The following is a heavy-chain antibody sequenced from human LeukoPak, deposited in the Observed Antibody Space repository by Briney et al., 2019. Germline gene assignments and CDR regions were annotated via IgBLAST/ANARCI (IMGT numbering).Heavy chain of an antibody. D-gene: IGHD3-22*01. J-gene: IGHJ1*01. CDR3: AREQGYYDSSGRKIEYFQH. V-gene: IGHV3-48*03. Sequence: GGSLRLSCAASGFTFSSYEMNWVRQAPGKGLEWVSYIDSSGSSIHYTDSVKGRFTISRDNVKNSLYLQMNSLRAEDTAVYYCAREQGYYDSSGRKIEYFQHWGQGTLVTVSS. CDR1: GFTFSSYE. CDR2: IDSSGSSI.